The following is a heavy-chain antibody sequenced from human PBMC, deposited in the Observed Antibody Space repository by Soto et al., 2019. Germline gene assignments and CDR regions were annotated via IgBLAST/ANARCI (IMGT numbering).Heavy chain of an antibody. CDR2: IYFNET. CDR3: ARGPMGATPISYLNWFDP. V-gene: IGHV4-59*01. Sequence: QVQLQESGPGLVKPSETLSLTCSVSGGSINTYYWSWIRQPPGKGLVWIGSIYFNETVYNSSLKSRVSMCMDTSKSQFALKLTSVTAADTAVYYCARGPMGATPISYLNWFDPWGQGALVTVSS. CDR1: GGSINTYY. D-gene: IGHD1-26*01. J-gene: IGHJ5*02.